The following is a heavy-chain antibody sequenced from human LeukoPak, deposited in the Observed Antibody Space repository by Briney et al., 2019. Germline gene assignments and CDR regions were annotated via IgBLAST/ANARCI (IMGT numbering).Heavy chain of an antibody. CDR1: GFTFSDYY. CDR3: VKGAGYYYDSRFDY. CDR2: ISSSGSTI. V-gene: IGHV3-11*01. Sequence: PGGSLRLSCAASGFTFSDYYMSWIRQAPGKGLEWVSYISSSGSTIYYADSVKGRFIISRDNAKNCLYLQMNSLRAEDTALYYCVKGAGYYYDSRFDYWGQGTLVTVSS. J-gene: IGHJ4*02. D-gene: IGHD3-22*01.